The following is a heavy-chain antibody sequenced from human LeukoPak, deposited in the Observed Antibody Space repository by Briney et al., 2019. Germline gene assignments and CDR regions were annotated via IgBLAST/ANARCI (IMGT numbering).Heavy chain of an antibody. V-gene: IGHV1-46*01. Sequence: ASVKVSCKASGYTFTSYYIHWVRQAPGQGLEWMGIINPSGGSTSYAQKFQGRVTMTRDTSTSTVYMELSSLRSEDTAVHYCARSQSLLIDYWGQGTLVTVSS. CDR3: ARSQSLLIDY. CDR2: INPSGGST. CDR1: GYTFTSYY. J-gene: IGHJ4*02. D-gene: IGHD2-21*02.